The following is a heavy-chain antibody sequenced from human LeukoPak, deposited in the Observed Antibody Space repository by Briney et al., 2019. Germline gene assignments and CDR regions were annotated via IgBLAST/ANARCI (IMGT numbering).Heavy chain of an antibody. Sequence: GGSLRLSCAASGFTFSSYEMNWVRQAPGKGLEWVSYITSSGCTIYYADSVKGRFTMSRDNAKNSLYLQMNSLRAEDTAVYYCARGGLLAFDYWGQGTLVTVSS. J-gene: IGHJ4*02. D-gene: IGHD2-15*01. CDR2: ITSSGCTI. CDR1: GFTFSSYE. CDR3: ARGGLLAFDY. V-gene: IGHV3-48*03.